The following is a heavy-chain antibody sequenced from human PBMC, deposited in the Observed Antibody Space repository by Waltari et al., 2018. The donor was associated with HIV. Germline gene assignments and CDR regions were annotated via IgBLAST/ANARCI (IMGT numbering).Heavy chain of an antibody. D-gene: IGHD6-19*01. Sequence: EMQLVESGGALVQPGGSLTLSCEAAGFTLIAPSVHWVRQTHGKGLEWVGRIRSKLKNFATSYADSVKGRFAISRDDSNNTAFLQMSSLKIEDTAVYYCTRPGLNNGWYVWGQGTLVTVSS. J-gene: IGHJ4*02. CDR2: IRSKLKNFAT. V-gene: IGHV3-73*02. CDR3: TRPGLNNGWYV. CDR1: GFTLIAPS.